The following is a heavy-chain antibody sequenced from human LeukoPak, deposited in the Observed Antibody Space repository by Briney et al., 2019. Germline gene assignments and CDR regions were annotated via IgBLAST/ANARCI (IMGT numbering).Heavy chain of an antibody. CDR1: GYTFTGYY. CDR2: INPNSGGT. J-gene: IGHJ5*02. D-gene: IGHD6-19*01. CDR3: ARPYSSGLYNWFDP. V-gene: IGHV1-2*02. Sequence: ASVEVSCKASGYTFTGYYTHWVRQAPGQGLEWMGWINPNSGGTNYAQKFQGRVTMTRDTSISTAYMELSRPRSDDTAVYYCARPYSSGLYNWFDPWGQGTLVTVSS.